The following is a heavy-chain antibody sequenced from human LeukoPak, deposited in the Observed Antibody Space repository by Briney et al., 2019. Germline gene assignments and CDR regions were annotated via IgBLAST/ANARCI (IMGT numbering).Heavy chain of an antibody. V-gene: IGHV1-69*13. CDR1: GGPFSSYA. CDR3: ASTNPLAAAGTFDY. J-gene: IGHJ4*02. Sequence: GASVKVSCTASGGPFSSYAISWVRQAPGQGLEWMGGIIPIFGTANYAQKFPGRVTITADESTSTAYMELSSLRSEDTAVYYCASTNPLAAAGTFDYWGQGTLVTVSS. D-gene: IGHD6-13*01. CDR2: IIPIFGTA.